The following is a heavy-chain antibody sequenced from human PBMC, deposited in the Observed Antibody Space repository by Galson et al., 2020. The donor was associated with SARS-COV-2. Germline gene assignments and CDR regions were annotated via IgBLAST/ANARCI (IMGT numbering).Heavy chain of an antibody. Sequence: GESLKISCAASGFTFSSYAMSWVRQAPGKGLEWVSAISGSGGSTYYADSVKGRFTISRDNSKNTLYLQMNSLRAEDTAVYYCAKDLGALRGGWFDPWGQGTLVTVSS. CDR1: GFTFSSYA. D-gene: IGHD3-16*01. CDR3: AKDLGALRGGWFDP. J-gene: IGHJ5*02. V-gene: IGHV3-23*01. CDR2: ISGSGGST.